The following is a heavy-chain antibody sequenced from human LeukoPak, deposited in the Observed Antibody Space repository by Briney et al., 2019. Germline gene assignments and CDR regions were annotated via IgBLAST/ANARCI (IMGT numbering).Heavy chain of an antibody. CDR3: ARVGYHSDWIHFDY. Sequence: PGGSLRLSCAASGFTFSSYWMSWVCQAPGKGLEWVGNIKPDGSEKYYVDSVKGRFTISRDNAENSLHLQMNSLRAEDTAVYYCARVGYHSDWIHFDYWGQGTLVTVSS. V-gene: IGHV3-7*01. CDR2: IKPDGSEK. J-gene: IGHJ4*02. D-gene: IGHD6-19*01. CDR1: GFTFSSYW.